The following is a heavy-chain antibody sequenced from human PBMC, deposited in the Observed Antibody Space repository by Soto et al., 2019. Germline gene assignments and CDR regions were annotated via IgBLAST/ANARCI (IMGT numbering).Heavy chain of an antibody. CDR3: ARCYGSGSENPFDY. CDR1: GYGFTNYG. J-gene: IGHJ4*02. D-gene: IGHD3-10*01. Sequence: VQLVQSGAEVKKPGASVKVSCKASGYGFTNYGITWVRQAPGQGLEWMGWINGNTNYAQNLQGRVTMTTDTSTSTAYMELRSLRSDDTAVYYCARCYGSGSENPFDYWGQGTLVTVSS. CDR2: INGNT. V-gene: IGHV1-18*01.